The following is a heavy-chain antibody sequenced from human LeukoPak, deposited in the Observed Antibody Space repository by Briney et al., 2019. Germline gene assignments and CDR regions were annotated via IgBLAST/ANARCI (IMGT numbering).Heavy chain of an antibody. CDR3: AIITIFKGFDP. D-gene: IGHD3-3*01. V-gene: IGHV4-34*01. CDR2: INHSGST. CDR1: GGSFSGYY. J-gene: IGHJ5*02. Sequence: SETLSLTCAVCGGSFSGYYWSWIRQPPGKGLEWIGEINHSGSTNYNPSLKSRVTISVDTSKNQFSLKLSSVTAADTAVYYCAIITIFKGFDPWGQGTLVTVSS.